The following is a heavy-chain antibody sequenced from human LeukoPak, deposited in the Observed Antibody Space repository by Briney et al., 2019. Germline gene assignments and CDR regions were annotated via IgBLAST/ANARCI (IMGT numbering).Heavy chain of an antibody. D-gene: IGHD2-2*01. V-gene: IGHV3-9*01. Sequence: GGSLRLSCAASGFTFDDYAMHWVRQAPGKGLEWVSGISWNSGSIGYADSVKGRFTISRDNDKTSLYLQMNSLRTEDTAVYYCAKDFGKRTAAIAYWGQGTLVTVSS. CDR2: ISWNSGSI. J-gene: IGHJ4*02. CDR3: AKDFGKRTAAIAY. CDR1: GFTFDDYA.